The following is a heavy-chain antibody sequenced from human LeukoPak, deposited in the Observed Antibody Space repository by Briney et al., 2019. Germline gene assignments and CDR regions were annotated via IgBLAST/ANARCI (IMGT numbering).Heavy chain of an antibody. Sequence: GGSLRLSCAASGFTFSSYAVSWVRQAPGKGLEWVSAISGSGGSTYYADSVKGRFTISRDNSKNTLYLQMNSLRAEDTAVYYCAKKNRNWGHAFDIWGQGTMVTVSS. CDR1: GFTFSSYA. V-gene: IGHV3-23*01. CDR2: ISGSGGST. J-gene: IGHJ3*02. D-gene: IGHD7-27*01. CDR3: AKKNRNWGHAFDI.